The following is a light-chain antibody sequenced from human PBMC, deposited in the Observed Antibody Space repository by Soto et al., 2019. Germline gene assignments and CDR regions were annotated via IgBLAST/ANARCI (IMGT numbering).Light chain of an antibody. J-gene: IGKJ5*01. CDR3: QQRSNWQIT. CDR1: QSVSSY. V-gene: IGKV3-11*01. CDR2: DAS. Sequence: EIVWTQSPATLSFSPVERATLSCRASQSVSSYLAWYQQKPGQAPRLLIYDASNRATGIPARFSGSGSGTDFTLTISSLEPEDFAVYYCQQRSNWQITFGQGTRLEIK.